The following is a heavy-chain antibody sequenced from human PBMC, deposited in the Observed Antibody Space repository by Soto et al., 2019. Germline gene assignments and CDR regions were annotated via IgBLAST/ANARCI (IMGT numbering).Heavy chain of an antibody. Sequence: GGSLRLSCAASGFTFSSYWMSWVRQAPGKGLEWVANIKQDGSEKYYVDSVKGRFTISRDNAKNSLYLQMNSLRAEDTAVYYCARETNPTYGDYVDYWGQGTLVTVSS. V-gene: IGHV3-7*01. D-gene: IGHD4-17*01. CDR2: IKQDGSEK. CDR3: ARETNPTYGDYVDY. J-gene: IGHJ4*02. CDR1: GFTFSSYW.